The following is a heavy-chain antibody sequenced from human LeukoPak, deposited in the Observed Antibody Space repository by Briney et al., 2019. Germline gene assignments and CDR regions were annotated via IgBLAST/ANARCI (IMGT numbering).Heavy chain of an antibody. J-gene: IGHJ4*02. CDR2: IYPGDSDT. Sequence: GESLKISCKGSGYSFTSYWFGWVRQMPGKGLEWMGIIYPGDSDTRYSPSFQGQVTISADKSISTAYLQWTSLKASDTAMYYCARPPVGDWLTPDYWGQGTLVTVSS. CDR1: GYSFTSYW. V-gene: IGHV5-51*01. CDR3: ARPPVGDWLTPDY. D-gene: IGHD2-21*02.